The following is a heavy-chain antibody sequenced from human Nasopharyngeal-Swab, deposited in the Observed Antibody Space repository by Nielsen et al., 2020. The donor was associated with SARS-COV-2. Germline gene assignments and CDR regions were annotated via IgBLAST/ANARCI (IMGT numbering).Heavy chain of an antibody. Sequence: GESLKISCAASGFTFSSYGMHWVRQAPGKGLEWVAVISYDGSNKYYADSVKGRFTISRDNSKNPLYLQMNSLRAEDTAVYYCARDPLAGYSSRAYYYYGMDVWGQGTTVTVSS. CDR2: ISYDGSNK. D-gene: IGHD6-13*01. CDR1: GFTFSSYG. CDR3: ARDPLAGYSSRAYYYYGMDV. V-gene: IGHV3-30*03. J-gene: IGHJ6*02.